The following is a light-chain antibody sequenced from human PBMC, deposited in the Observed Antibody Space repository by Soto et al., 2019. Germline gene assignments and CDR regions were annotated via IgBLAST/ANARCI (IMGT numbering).Light chain of an antibody. V-gene: IGLV1-40*01. CDR2: GNT. J-gene: IGLJ3*02. Sequence: QLVLTQPPSVSGAPGQRVTFSCTGSSSNIGAGYDVHWYQQLPGTAPTLLISGNTDRPSGVPDRFSGSKSGTSASLAITGLQTEDEADYYCQSFDRSLTAWVFGGGTKLTVL. CDR3: QSFDRSLTAWV. CDR1: SSNIGAGYD.